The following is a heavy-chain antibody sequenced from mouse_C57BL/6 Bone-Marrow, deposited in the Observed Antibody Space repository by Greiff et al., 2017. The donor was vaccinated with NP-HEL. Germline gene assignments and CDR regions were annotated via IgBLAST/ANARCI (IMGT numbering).Heavy chain of an antibody. CDR1: GYTFTDYY. CDR3: ARSLITTVPDYFDY. D-gene: IGHD1-1*01. Sequence: EVQRVESGPVLVKPGASVKMSCKASGYTFTDYYMNWVKQSHGKSLEWIGVINPYNGGTSYNQKFKGKATLTVDKSAITAYLELNSLTSEDSAVYYCARSLITTVPDYFDYWGQGTTLTVSS. V-gene: IGHV1-19*01. CDR2: INPYNGGT. J-gene: IGHJ2*01.